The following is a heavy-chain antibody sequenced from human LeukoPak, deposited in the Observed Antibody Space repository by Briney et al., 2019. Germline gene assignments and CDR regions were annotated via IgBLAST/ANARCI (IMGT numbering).Heavy chain of an antibody. V-gene: IGHV1-2*02. J-gene: IGHJ4*02. D-gene: IGHD3-10*01. CDR3: ARGGAMVRGVISDY. CDR1: GYTFTGYY. Sequence: ASVKVSCKASGYTFTGYYVHWVRQAPGQGLEWMGWINPNSGGTNYAQKFQGRVTMTRDTSISTAYMELSRLRSDDTAVYYCARGGAMVRGVISDYWGQGSLVTVSS. CDR2: INPNSGGT.